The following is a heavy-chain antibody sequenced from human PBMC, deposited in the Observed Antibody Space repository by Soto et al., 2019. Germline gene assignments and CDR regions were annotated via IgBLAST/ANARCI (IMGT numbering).Heavy chain of an antibody. J-gene: IGHJ5*02. Sequence: GGSLRLSCAASGFPFSHYWMHWVRQTPGKGLVWVSRINPAGTITNYADSVEGRFTISRDNADSALFLQMNSLSAEDTAIYYCTSDAFGLRDTWGQGTLVTVSS. CDR2: INPAGTIT. V-gene: IGHV3-74*01. CDR1: GFPFSHYW. CDR3: TSDAFGLRDT. D-gene: IGHD3-16*01.